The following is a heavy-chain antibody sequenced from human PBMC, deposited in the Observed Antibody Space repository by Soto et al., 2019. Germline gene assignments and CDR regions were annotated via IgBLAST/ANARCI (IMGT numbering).Heavy chain of an antibody. CDR1: GYTFTSFA. CDR3: ASGGWYCGGDCSLAGDYFDY. V-gene: IGHV1-3*01. Sequence: QVQLVQSGAEVKKPGASVNVSCKASGYTFTSFAIHWVRQAPGQRLEWMGWIKPGNGNTKYSQKFQGRVAITRDTSANAAYMELKSLTSEDTAVYYCASGGWYCGGDCSLAGDYFDYWGQGTLVTVSS. J-gene: IGHJ4*02. D-gene: IGHD2-21*02. CDR2: IKPGNGNT.